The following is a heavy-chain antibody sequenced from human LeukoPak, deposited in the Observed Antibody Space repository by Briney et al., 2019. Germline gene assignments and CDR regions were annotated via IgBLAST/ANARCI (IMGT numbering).Heavy chain of an antibody. CDR1: GGTFSSYA. V-gene: IGHV1-69*05. J-gene: IGHJ3*02. CDR3: ARSLLNYDILTGYVAFDI. CDR2: IIPIFGTA. Sequence: ASVKVSCKASGGTFSSYAISWVRQAPGQGLEWMGGIIPIFGTANYAQKFQGRVTMTRDMSTSTVYMELSSLRSEDTAVYYCARSLLNYDILTGYVAFDIWGQGTMVTVSS. D-gene: IGHD3-9*01.